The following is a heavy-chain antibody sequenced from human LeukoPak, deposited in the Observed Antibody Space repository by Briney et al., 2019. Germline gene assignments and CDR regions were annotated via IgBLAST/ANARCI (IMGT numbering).Heavy chain of an antibody. CDR1: GFTFSSYA. J-gene: IGHJ3*02. D-gene: IGHD6-13*01. Sequence: PGGSLRLSCAASGFTFSSYAMHWVRQAPGKGLEYVSAISSNGGSTYYANSVKGRFTISRDNSKKTLYLQMGSLRAEDMAVYYCARVEGAAGTLSADFDIWGQGTMVTVSS. CDR2: ISSNGGST. CDR3: ARVEGAAGTLSADFDI. V-gene: IGHV3-64*01.